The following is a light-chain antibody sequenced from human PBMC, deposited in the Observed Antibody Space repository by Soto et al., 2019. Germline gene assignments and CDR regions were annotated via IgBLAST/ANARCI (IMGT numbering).Light chain of an antibody. Sequence: DIVLTQSPDSLAVSLGERATINCMSSQSVLYSSNNKTYLSWYQQKPGQPPKLLIYWTSTRESGVPDRFSGSWSGTDFTLTISSLQAEDVAVYYCQQYYSAPLYTFGQGTKLEIK. CDR1: QSVLYSSNNKTY. V-gene: IGKV4-1*01. J-gene: IGKJ2*01. CDR3: QQYYSAPLYT. CDR2: WTS.